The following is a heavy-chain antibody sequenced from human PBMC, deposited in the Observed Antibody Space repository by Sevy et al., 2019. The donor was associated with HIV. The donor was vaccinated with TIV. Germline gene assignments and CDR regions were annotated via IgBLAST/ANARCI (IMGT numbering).Heavy chain of an antibody. Sequence: SETLSLTCTVSGGSISSGSYYWSWIRQPAGKGLEWIGRIYTSGSTNYNPSLKSRVTISVDTSKNQFSLKLSSVTAADTAVYYCARDRWELLWYFDLWGRRTLVTVSS. D-gene: IGHD1-26*01. CDR3: ARDRWELLWYFDL. V-gene: IGHV4-61*02. CDR1: GGSISSGSYY. J-gene: IGHJ2*01. CDR2: IYTSGST.